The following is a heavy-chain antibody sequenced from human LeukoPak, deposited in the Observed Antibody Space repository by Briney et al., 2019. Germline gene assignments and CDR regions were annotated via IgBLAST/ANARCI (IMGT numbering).Heavy chain of an antibody. D-gene: IGHD2-2*02. V-gene: IGHV3-23*01. CDR1: GFTFSTYA. Sequence: GGSLRLSCAASGFTFSTYAMSWVRQAPGKGLEWVSVISGSAGTTYYADSVKGRFTISRDNSKNTLYLQMNSLRAEDTAVYYCAKYTERAFDVWGQGTTVTVSS. CDR3: AKYTERAFDV. J-gene: IGHJ3*01. CDR2: ISGSAGTT.